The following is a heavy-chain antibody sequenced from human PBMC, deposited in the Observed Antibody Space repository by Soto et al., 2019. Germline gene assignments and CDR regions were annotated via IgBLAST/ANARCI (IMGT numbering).Heavy chain of an antibody. Sequence: VASGGGLVQPGGSLRLSCAASGFTFSSYWMHWVRQGPGKGLVWVSRVNSDESTTSYADPVKGRFTISRDNAKNTLYLQMSSLRVEDTALYYCVCFECGRTAVVTAMEANGYWGQGTLVTGSS. V-gene: IGHV3-74*01. D-gene: IGHD2-21*02. CDR2: VNSDESTT. CDR1: GFTFSSYW. CDR3: VCFECGRTAVVTAMEANGY. J-gene: IGHJ4*02.